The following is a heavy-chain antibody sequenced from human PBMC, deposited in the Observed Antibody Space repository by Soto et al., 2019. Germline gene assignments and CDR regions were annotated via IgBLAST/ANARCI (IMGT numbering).Heavy chain of an antibody. Sequence: GASVKVSCKASGYTFTSYDINWVRQATGQGLEWMGWMNPNSGNTGYAQKFQGRVTMTRNTSISTAYMELSSLRSEDTAVYYCARPNDRSGYYWADAFDIWGQGTMVTVSS. CDR1: GYTFTSYD. CDR2: MNPNSGNT. CDR3: ARPNDRSGYYWADAFDI. D-gene: IGHD3-22*01. J-gene: IGHJ3*02. V-gene: IGHV1-8*01.